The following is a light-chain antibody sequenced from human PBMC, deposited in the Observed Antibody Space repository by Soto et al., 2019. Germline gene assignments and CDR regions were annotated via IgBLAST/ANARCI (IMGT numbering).Light chain of an antibody. CDR2: WAS. V-gene: IGKV4-1*01. Sequence: DIVMTQSPDSLAVSLGERATINCKSSQSVLYSSNNKDYLSWYQQKPGQPPKLIIYWASIRDSGVPDRFSGRGSGTDFTLTISSLQAEDVAVYYCHQYYTTPRTFGGGTKVAIK. J-gene: IGKJ4*01. CDR1: QSVLYSSNNKDY. CDR3: HQYYTTPRT.